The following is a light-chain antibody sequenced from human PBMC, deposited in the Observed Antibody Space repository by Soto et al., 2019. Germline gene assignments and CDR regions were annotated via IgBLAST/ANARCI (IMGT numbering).Light chain of an antibody. J-gene: IGKJ3*01. CDR2: AAS. Sequence: DIQMTQSPSSLSASVGDRVTITCRASQSVSNYLKWYQQKPGKAPKLLIYAASTLQSGVPSRFSGSGSGTDFTLTISSLQPEDFATYYCQQTHSSPLTFGPGTKVDI. CDR3: QQTHSSPLT. V-gene: IGKV1-39*01. CDR1: QSVSNY.